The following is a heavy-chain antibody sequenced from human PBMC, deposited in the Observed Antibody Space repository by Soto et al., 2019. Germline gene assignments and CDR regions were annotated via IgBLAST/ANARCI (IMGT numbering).Heavy chain of an antibody. Sequence: SVKVSCKASGYTFTYRYLHWVRQAPGQALEWMGWITPFNGNTNYAQKFQDRVTITRDRSMSTAYMELSSLRSEDTAMYYCARSTPLNDAFDIWGQGTMVTVSS. V-gene: IGHV1-45*02. J-gene: IGHJ3*02. CDR2: ITPFNGNT. CDR1: GYTFTYRY. D-gene: IGHD2-15*01. CDR3: ARSTPLNDAFDI.